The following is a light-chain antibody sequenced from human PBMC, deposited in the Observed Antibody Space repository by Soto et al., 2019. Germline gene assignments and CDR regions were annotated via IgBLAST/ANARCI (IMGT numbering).Light chain of an antibody. V-gene: IGKV3-20*01. J-gene: IGKJ2*01. CDR3: QRYVYPIFT. CDR1: QTVIHNF. Sequence: IVLTQSPGTLSVSPGERVTLSCRASQTVIHNFLAWYQQKPGQAPRLLIYGASTRTSGVPDRFSGRGSGTDFTLTISRLEPEDSAVYFCQRYVYPIFTVGQGTKVDIK. CDR2: GAS.